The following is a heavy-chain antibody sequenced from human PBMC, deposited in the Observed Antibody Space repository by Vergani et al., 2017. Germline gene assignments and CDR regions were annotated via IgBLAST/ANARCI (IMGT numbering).Heavy chain of an antibody. D-gene: IGHD6-19*01. CDR3: ARDTVTGSRYFDY. Sequence: EVQLVESGGGLVQPGGSLRLSCAASGFTFIMHAMSWVRQAPGKGLEWVSTLSASDRRTHYADSVKGRFTISRDNSKNTLFLQMNSLRPEDTAVYYCARDTVTGSRYFDYWGQGTLVTVSS. V-gene: IGHV3-23*04. J-gene: IGHJ4*02. CDR1: GFTFIMHA. CDR2: LSASDRRT.